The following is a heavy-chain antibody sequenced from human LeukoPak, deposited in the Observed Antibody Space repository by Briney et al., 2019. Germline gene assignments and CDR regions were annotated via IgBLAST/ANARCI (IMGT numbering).Heavy chain of an antibody. CDR1: GLTFDDYG. CDR2: ISSSGSTI. CDR3: ARAPGGYSYGTPNFDY. J-gene: IGHJ4*02. V-gene: IGHV3-48*03. D-gene: IGHD5-18*01. Sequence: GGSLRLSCVASGLTFDDYGMNWVRQAPGKGLEWVSYISSSGSTIYYADSVKGRFTISRDNAKNSLYLQMNSLRAEDTAVYYCARAPGGYSYGTPNFDYWGQGTLVTVSS.